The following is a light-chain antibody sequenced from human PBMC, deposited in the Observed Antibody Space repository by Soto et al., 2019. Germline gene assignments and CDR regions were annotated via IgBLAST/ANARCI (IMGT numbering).Light chain of an antibody. CDR2: GAS. J-gene: IGKJ4*01. Sequence: EIVMTQSPATLSVSPGERVTLSCRASQSVSRNLAWYQQIPGQAPRLLIYGASTRATGIPARFSRSGSGTEFTLTISLLQSEDFAVYYCQQYNNWPPLAFGGGTKVEIK. CDR3: QQYNNWPPLA. V-gene: IGKV3-15*01. CDR1: QSVSRN.